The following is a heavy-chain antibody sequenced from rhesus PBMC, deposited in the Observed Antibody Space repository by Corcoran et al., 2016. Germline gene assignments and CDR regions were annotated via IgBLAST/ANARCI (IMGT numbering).Heavy chain of an antibody. CDR1: GFTFGDYY. Sequence: EVQLVESGGGLAKPGGYLRLSCAASGFTFGDYYMEWVRRATGKGREGDPRSNNGGNRTCYADPVKDRFTIVRENAKNTLDLQMNILTAGDTAFYFCTRANWVSDYWGQGVLVTVSS. V-gene: IGHV3-178*01. D-gene: IGHD7-45*01. J-gene: IGHJ4*01. CDR2: SNNGGNRT. CDR3: TRANWVSDY.